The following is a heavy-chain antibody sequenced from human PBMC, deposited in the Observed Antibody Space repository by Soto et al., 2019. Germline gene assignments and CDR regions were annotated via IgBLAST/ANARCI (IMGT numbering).Heavy chain of an antibody. CDR2: ISGSGGST. Sequence: VQLLESGGGLVQPGGSLRLSCAASGFTFSSYAMSWVRQAPGKGLEWVSAISGSGGSTYYADSVKGRFTISRDNSKNTLYLQMNSLRAEDTAVYYCAKARAAGTWSYYGMDVWGQGTKVTVSS. D-gene: IGHD6-13*01. CDR1: GFTFSSYA. V-gene: IGHV3-23*01. J-gene: IGHJ6*02. CDR3: AKARAAGTWSYYGMDV.